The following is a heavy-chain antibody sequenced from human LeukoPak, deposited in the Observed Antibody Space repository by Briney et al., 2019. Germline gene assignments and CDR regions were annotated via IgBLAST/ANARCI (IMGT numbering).Heavy chain of an antibody. D-gene: IGHD2-15*01. CDR1: GFTFSSYS. J-gene: IGHJ3*02. Sequence: GGSLRLSCAASGFTFSSYSMNWVRQAPGKGLEWVSSISSSSSYIYYADSVKGRFTISRDNAKNSLYLQMNSLRAEDTAVYYCAKDLNDIVVVVAADHDAFDIWGQGTMVTVSS. V-gene: IGHV3-21*04. CDR3: AKDLNDIVVVVAADHDAFDI. CDR2: ISSSSSYI.